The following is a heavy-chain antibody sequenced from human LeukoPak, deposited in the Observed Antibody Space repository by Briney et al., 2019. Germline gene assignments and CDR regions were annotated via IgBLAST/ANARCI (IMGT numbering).Heavy chain of an antibody. V-gene: IGHV4-31*03. CDR2: IHYSGST. CDR1: GGSISSGGYY. D-gene: IGHD3-10*02. Sequence: PSETLSLTCTVSGGSISSGGYYWSWIRQHPGKGLEWIGYIHYSGSTYYNPSLKSRVSISVDTSKNQFSLRLSSVTAADTAVYYCARALQGDYVDLWGQGTLATVSS. CDR3: ARALQGDYVDL. J-gene: IGHJ5*02.